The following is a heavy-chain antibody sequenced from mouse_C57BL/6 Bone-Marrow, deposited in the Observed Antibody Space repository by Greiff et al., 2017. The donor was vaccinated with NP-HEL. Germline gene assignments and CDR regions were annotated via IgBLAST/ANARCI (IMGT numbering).Heavy chain of an antibody. V-gene: IGHV3-6*01. Sequence: DVQLQESGPGLVKPSQSLSLTCSVTGYSITSGYYWNWIRQFPGNKLEWMGYISYDGSNNYNPSLKNRISITRDTSKNQSFLKLNSVTTEDTATYYGARGDDSYAMDYWGQGTSVTVSS. CDR1: GYSITSGYY. CDR3: ARGDDSYAMDY. CDR2: ISYDGSN. J-gene: IGHJ4*01.